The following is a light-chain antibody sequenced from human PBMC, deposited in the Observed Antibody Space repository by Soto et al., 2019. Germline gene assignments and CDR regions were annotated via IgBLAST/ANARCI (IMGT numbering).Light chain of an antibody. V-gene: IGKV1-5*03. CDR1: QTISTW. Sequence: DSQITHSPSTLSSFVGDKLTITCRASQTISTWLAWHQQKPGKAPKLLISKASSLESGVPSRFSGSGSGTEFTLTISRPQTDDFATYYCQQYNSRRTFGQGTKVDIK. CDR2: KAS. J-gene: IGKJ1*01. CDR3: QQYNSRRT.